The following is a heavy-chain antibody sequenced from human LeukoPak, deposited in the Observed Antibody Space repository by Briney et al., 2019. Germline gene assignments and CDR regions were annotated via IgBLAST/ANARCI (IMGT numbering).Heavy chain of an antibody. CDR3: ARDRGTAGLDF. V-gene: IGHV3-48*04. D-gene: IGHD2-21*02. J-gene: IGHJ4*02. Sequence: GGSLRLSCAASGFTFNVYGIDWVRQAPGKGLEWLSYISGTGSTIYYAASVKGRLTISRDNAKSSLYLQMNGLRVEDTAVYYCARDRGTAGLDFWGQGTLVTVSS. CDR2: ISGTGSTI. CDR1: GFTFNVYG.